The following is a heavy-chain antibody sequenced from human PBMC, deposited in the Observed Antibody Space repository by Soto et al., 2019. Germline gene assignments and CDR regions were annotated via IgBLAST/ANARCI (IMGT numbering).Heavy chain of an antibody. D-gene: IGHD3-22*01. CDR3: ARTARERGYAFDY. V-gene: IGHV4-30-2*01. CDR1: GGSISSGGYS. Sequence: SETLSLTCAVSGGSISSGGYSWSWIRQPPGKGLEWIGYIYHSGSTYYNPSLKSRVTISVDRSKNQFSLKLSSVTAADTAVYYCARTARERGYAFDYWGQGTLVTVSS. CDR2: IYHSGST. J-gene: IGHJ4*02.